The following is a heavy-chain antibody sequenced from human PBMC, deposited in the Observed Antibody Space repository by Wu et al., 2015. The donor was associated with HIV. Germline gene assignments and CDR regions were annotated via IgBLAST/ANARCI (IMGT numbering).Heavy chain of an antibody. J-gene: IGHJ6*02. Sequence: QVQLVQSGAEVKKPGASVKVSCKASGYTFTTYGISWVRQATGQGLEWMGWMNPNSGNTGYAQKFQGRVTMTRNTSISTAYMELSSLRSEDTAVYYCARGRYSYGYNYYYGMDVWGQGTTVTVSS. V-gene: IGHV1-8*02. CDR2: MNPNSGNT. CDR1: GYTFTTYG. CDR3: ARGRYSYGYNYYYGMDV. D-gene: IGHD5-18*01.